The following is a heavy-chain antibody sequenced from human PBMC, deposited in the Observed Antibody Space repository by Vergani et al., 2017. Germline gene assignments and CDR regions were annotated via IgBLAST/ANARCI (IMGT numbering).Heavy chain of an antibody. D-gene: IGHD6-13*01. Sequence: QVQLVQSGAEVKKPGASVKVSCKASGYTFTSYGINWVRQATGQGLEWMGWMNPNSGNTGYAQKFQGRVTMTRNTSISTAYMELSSLRSEDTAVYYCARAAYSSSSQGGDYWGQGTLVTVSS. V-gene: IGHV1-8*02. CDR2: MNPNSGNT. CDR1: GYTFTSYG. CDR3: ARAAYSSSSQGGDY. J-gene: IGHJ4*02.